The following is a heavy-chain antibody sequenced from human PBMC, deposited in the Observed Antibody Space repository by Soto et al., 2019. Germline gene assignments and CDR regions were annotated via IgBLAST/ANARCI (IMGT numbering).Heavy chain of an antibody. CDR2: IGKSGSDT. CDR3: AREIENRVPYGPADD. CDR1: GFTFSGYY. V-gene: IGHV3-11*01. D-gene: IGHD3-10*01. Sequence: LRLSCAASGFTFSGYYMTWFRQAPGKGLEWVSFIGKSGSDTFYADSVKGRFTVFRDNANNLLFLQMNSLRAEDTAMYYCAREIENRVPYGPADDWGQGTPVTVSS. J-gene: IGHJ4*02.